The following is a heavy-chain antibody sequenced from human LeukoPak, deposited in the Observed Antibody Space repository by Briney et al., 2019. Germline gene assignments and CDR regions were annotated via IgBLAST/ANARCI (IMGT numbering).Heavy chain of an antibody. CDR2: ISAYNGNT. Sequence: ASVKVSCKASGYTFTSYGISWVRQAPGQGLEWMGWISAYNGNTNYAQKFQGRVTMTRNTSISTAYMELSSLRSEDTAVYYCARADGEEQLTFDYWGQGTLVTVSS. V-gene: IGHV1-18*01. J-gene: IGHJ4*02. CDR1: GYTFTSYG. CDR3: ARADGEEQLTFDY. D-gene: IGHD6-13*01.